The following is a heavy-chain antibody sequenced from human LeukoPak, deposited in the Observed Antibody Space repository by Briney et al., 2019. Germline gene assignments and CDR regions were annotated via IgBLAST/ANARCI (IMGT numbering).Heavy chain of an antibody. CDR1: GFTFSSYS. V-gene: IGHV3-21*01. CDR3: ARSGLLLADYVSPAGGFDYYYYYMDV. D-gene: IGHD4-17*01. J-gene: IGHJ6*03. CDR2: ISSSSSYI. Sequence: GGSLRLSCAASGFTFSSYSMNWVRQAPGKGLEWVSSISSSSSYIYYADSVKGRFTISRDNAKNSLYLQMNSLRAADTAVYYCARSGLLLADYVSPAGGFDYYYYYMDVWGKGTTVTVSS.